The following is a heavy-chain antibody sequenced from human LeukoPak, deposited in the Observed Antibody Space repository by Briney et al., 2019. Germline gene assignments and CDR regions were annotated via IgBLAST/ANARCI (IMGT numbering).Heavy chain of an antibody. J-gene: IGHJ3*02. V-gene: IGHV3-66*04. CDR3: ARRSTVTRDLDI. CDR1: GFTVSTNY. D-gene: IGHD4-17*01. CDR2: IYSGGDT. Sequence: PGGSLRLSCAASGFTVSTNYMIWVRQAPGKGLEWVSVIYSGGDTYYADSVKGRFTISRDNYKNTVYFQLNSLRVEDTAVYYCARRSTVTRDLDIWGQGTMVTVSS.